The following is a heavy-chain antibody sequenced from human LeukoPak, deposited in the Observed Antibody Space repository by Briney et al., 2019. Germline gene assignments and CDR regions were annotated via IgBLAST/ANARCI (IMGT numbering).Heavy chain of an antibody. V-gene: IGHV3-53*01. CDR2: IYSGGST. Sequence: TGGSLRLSCAAFGFTVSSNYMSWVRQAPGKGLEWVSVIYSGGSTYYADSVKGRFTISRDNSKNTLYLQMNSLRAEDTAVYYCAGGYSYGADDAFDIWGQGKMVTVSS. J-gene: IGHJ3*02. D-gene: IGHD5-18*01. CDR1: GFTVSSNY. CDR3: AGGYSYGADDAFDI.